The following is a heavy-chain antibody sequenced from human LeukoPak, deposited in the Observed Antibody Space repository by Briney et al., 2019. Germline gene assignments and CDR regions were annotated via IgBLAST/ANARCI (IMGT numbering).Heavy chain of an antibody. D-gene: IGHD1-26*01. J-gene: IGHJ4*02. V-gene: IGHV4-39*01. CDR1: GGSISSSSYY. CDR3: ARHPASGSYYESVRFYDY. Sequence: PSETLSLTCTVSGGSISSSSYYWGWIRQPPGKGLEWIGNIYYSGSTYYNSSLKSRVTISVYTSKNQFSLKLTTVTAADTAVYYCARHPASGSYYESVRFYDYWGQGTLVTVSS. CDR2: IYYSGST.